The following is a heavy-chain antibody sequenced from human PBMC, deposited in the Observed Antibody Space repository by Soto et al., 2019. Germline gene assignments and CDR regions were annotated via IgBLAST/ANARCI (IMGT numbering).Heavy chain of an antibody. V-gene: IGHV1-69*12. CDR2: IIPIFGTA. CDR3: ARVTYYYGSGSYAWFDP. J-gene: IGHJ5*02. CDR1: GGTFSSYA. Sequence: QVQLVQSGAEVKKPGSSVKVSCKASGGTFSSYAISWVRQAPGQGLEWMGGIIPIFGTANYAQKFQGRVTIPADESTSTAYMELSSLRSEDTAVYYCARVTYYYGSGSYAWFDPWGQGTLVTVSS. D-gene: IGHD3-10*01.